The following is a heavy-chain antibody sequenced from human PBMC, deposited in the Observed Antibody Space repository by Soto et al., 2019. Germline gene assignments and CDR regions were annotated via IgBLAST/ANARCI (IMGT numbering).Heavy chain of an antibody. V-gene: IGHV3-9*01. J-gene: IGHJ4*02. CDR1: GFTFDDYA. CDR2: ISWNSGSI. CDR3: AKAEVGDSAFDY. Sequence: ESGGGLVQPGRSLRLSCAASGFTFDDYAMHWVRQAPGKGLEWVSGISWNSGSIGYADSVKGRFTISRDNAKNSLYLQMNSLRAEDTALYYCAKAEVGDSAFDYWGQGTLVTVSS. D-gene: IGHD2-21*02.